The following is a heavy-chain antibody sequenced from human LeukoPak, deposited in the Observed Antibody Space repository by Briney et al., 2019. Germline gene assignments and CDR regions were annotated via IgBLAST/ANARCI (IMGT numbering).Heavy chain of an antibody. CDR2: IYYSGST. CDR1: GGSISSSSYY. J-gene: IGHJ3*02. CDR3: ARDRIWLMAFDI. V-gene: IGHV4-39*07. Sequence: ASETLSLTCTVSGGSISSSSYYWGWIRQPPGKGLEWIGSIYYSGSTYYNPSLKSRVTISVDTSKNQFSLKLSSVTAADTAVYYCARDRIWLMAFDIWGQGTMVTVSS. D-gene: IGHD2-15*01.